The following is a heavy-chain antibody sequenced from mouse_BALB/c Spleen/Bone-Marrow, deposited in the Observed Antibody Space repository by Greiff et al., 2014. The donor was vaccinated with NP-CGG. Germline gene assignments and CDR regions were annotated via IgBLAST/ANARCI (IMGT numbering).Heavy chain of an antibody. Sequence: VQLEQSGAELVRPGASVKLSCKASGYTFTSYWMNWVKQRPGQGLEWIGMIDPSDSRIYYNQKFKDKATLTVDKSSSTAYMQLCRLTSEVSAVDYCARKKSKHGFSFAYWGQGTLLTVSA. CDR2: IDPSDSRI. J-gene: IGHJ3*01. CDR3: ARKKSKHGFSFAY. V-gene: IGHV1-61*01. D-gene: IGHD1-2*01. CDR1: GYTFTSYW.